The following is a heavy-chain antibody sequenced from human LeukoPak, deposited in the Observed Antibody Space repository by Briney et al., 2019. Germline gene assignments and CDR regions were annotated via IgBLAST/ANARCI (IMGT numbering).Heavy chain of an antibody. D-gene: IGHD5-18*01. V-gene: IGHV3-64*01. CDR1: GFTFSSYA. Sequence: HPGGSLRLSCAASGFTFSSYAMHWVRQAPGKGLEYVSAISSNGGSTYYANSVKGRFTISRDNSKNTLYLQMGSLRAEDMAVYYCARGPGIQHPQFDYWGQGTLVTVSS. CDR3: ARGPGIQHPQFDY. J-gene: IGHJ4*02. CDR2: ISSNGGST.